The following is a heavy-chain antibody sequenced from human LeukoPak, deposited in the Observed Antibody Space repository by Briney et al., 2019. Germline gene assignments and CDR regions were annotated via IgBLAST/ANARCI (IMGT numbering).Heavy chain of an antibody. J-gene: IGHJ6*02. D-gene: IGHD3-3*01. CDR2: IIPIIGAP. V-gene: IGHV1-69*06. Sequence: SVKVSCKASGYTFTSYGISWVRQAPGQGLEWMGGIIPIIGAPHYAQKFQGRVTITADKSTSTAYMELSSLRSEDTAVYYCARDPVTILGVATYYYGMDVWGQGTTVTVSS. CDR3: ARDPVTILGVATYYYGMDV. CDR1: GYTFTSYG.